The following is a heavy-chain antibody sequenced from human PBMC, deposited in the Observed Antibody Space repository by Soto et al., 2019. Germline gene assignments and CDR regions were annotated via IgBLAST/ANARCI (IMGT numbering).Heavy chain of an antibody. V-gene: IGHV6-1*01. D-gene: IGHD4-4*01. CDR1: GDSISSNSAA. CDR3: ASYRYDY. J-gene: IGHJ4*02. Sequence: SQTLSLTCTISGDSISSNSAAWNWIRQSPSRGFEWLGRTYYRSRWYHDYAVSVKSRIIINPDTSKNQVSLQLNSVTPDDTAVYYCASYRYDYWGQGTVVTVSS. CDR2: TYYRSRWYH.